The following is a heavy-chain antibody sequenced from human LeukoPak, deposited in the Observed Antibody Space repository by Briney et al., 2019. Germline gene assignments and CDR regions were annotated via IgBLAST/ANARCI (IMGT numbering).Heavy chain of an antibody. D-gene: IGHD3-9*01. J-gene: IGHJ4*02. CDR3: ARDLVGSHTSYSSGAWDY. CDR2: IIPIFDTA. V-gene: IGHV1-69*13. CDR1: GGTFSNYA. Sequence: SVKVSCKASGGTFSNYAISWVRQAPGQGLEWMGGIIPIFDTADYAQKFQGRLTITADESTSTAYMELSSLRAEDTAVYYCARDLVGSHTSYSSGAWDYWGQRTLVTVSS.